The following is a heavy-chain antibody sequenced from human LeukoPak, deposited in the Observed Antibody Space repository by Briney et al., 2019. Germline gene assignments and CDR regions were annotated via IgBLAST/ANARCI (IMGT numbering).Heavy chain of an antibody. CDR1: GASIISDTYY. D-gene: IGHD3-22*01. V-gene: IGHV4-39*07. J-gene: IGHJ4*02. CDR2: IYYSGST. CDR3: ARNFYASSGYYLDDFYFDF. Sequence: SETLSLTCTVSGASIISDTYYWGWVRQPPGKGLEWIGSIYYSGSTYYSPSLKSRVTMSVDTSTNQFSLKLISVTAADTALYYCARNFYASSGYYLDDFYFDFWGQGTLVTVSS.